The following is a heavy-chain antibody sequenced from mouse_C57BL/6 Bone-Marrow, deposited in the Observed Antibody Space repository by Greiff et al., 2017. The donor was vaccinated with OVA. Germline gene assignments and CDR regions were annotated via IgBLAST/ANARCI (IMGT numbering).Heavy chain of an antibody. V-gene: IGHV1-50*01. D-gene: IGHD6-1*01. CDR3: TRSPSGNWYFDV. Sequence: QVQLQQPGAELVKPGASVKLSCKASGYTFTSYWMQWVKQRPGQGLEWIGEIDPSDSYTNYNQKFKGKATLTADKSSSTAYMELRSLTSEDSAVYYCTRSPSGNWYFDVWGTGTTVTVSS. CDR2: IDPSDSYT. J-gene: IGHJ1*03. CDR1: GYTFTSYW.